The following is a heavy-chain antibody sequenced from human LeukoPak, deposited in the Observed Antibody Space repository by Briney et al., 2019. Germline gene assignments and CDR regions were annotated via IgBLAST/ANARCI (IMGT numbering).Heavy chain of an antibody. CDR3: ARVGAYCTSTSCLDY. V-gene: IGHV1-46*03. J-gene: IGHJ4*02. Sequence: GASVKVSCKASGYTFTSYYMHWVRQAPGQGLEWVGIINPSGGSTSYAQKFQGRVTITRDTSTSTVYMELSSLRSEDTAVYYCARVGAYCTSTSCLDYWGQGTLVTVSS. D-gene: IGHD2-2*01. CDR2: INPSGGST. CDR1: GYTFTSYY.